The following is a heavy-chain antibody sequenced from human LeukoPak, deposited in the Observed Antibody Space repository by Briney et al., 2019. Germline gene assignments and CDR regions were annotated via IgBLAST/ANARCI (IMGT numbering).Heavy chain of an antibody. CDR2: INPSGGST. Sequence: GASVKVSRKASGYTFTSYYMHWVRQAPGQGLEWMGIINPSGGSTSYAQKFQGRVTMTRDMSTSTVYMELSSLRSEDTAVYYCARGGYSSSWYTYYYYYMDVWGKGTTVTVSS. J-gene: IGHJ6*03. V-gene: IGHV1-46*01. CDR3: ARGGYSSSWYTYYYYYMDV. D-gene: IGHD6-13*01. CDR1: GYTFTSYY.